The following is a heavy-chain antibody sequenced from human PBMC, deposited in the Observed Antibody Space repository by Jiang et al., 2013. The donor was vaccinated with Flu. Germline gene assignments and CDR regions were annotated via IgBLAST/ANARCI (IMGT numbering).Heavy chain of an antibody. J-gene: IGHJ3*02. CDR2: IYYSGNT. CDR1: GGSISNHY. CDR3: AGAVRGINPGVFDT. D-gene: IGHD3-10*01. V-gene: IGHV4-59*11. Sequence: GLVKPSESLSLTCSFSGGSISNHYWSWLRQPPGKGLEWVGYIYYSGNTKYNPSLRSRVTMSVDTSKNQFSLRLTSVTAADTAVYYCAGAVRGINPGVFDTWGLGTMVTVSS.